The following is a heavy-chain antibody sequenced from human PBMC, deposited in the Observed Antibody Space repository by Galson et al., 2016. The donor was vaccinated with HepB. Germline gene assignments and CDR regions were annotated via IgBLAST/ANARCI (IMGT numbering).Heavy chain of an antibody. CDR1: GFTFSTYN. CDR3: AREWELGGYFDY. J-gene: IGHJ4*02. Sequence: SLRLSCAASGFTFSTYNMNWVRLAPGKGLEWVSYISSASDTIHYAGSVKGRSTISRDNAKNSLYLQMNSLRAEDTAVYYCAREWELGGYFDYWGQGTLVTVSS. CDR2: ISSASDTI. D-gene: IGHD1-26*01. V-gene: IGHV3-48*01.